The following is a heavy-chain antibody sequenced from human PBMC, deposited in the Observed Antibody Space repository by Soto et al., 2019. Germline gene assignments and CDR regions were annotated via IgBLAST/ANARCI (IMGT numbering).Heavy chain of an antibody. Sequence: EVQVLESGGGLVQPGGSLRLSCAASGFTFSLCAMSWGRQAPGKGLEWVSSMRGSGGDTYYAESVKGRFTISRDNSKNTLFLQMNSLRVEDTAIYFCVKGHSNSYYYFDFWGQGALVTVSS. CDR3: VKGHSNSYYYFDF. CDR2: MRGSGGDT. CDR1: GFTFSLCA. D-gene: IGHD3-22*01. J-gene: IGHJ4*02. V-gene: IGHV3-23*01.